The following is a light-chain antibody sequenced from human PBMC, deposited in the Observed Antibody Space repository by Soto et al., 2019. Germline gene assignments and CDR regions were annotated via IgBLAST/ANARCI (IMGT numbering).Light chain of an antibody. CDR2: LEGSGSY. CDR1: SGNSSYI. J-gene: IGLJ3*02. V-gene: IGLV4-60*02. Sequence: QPVLTQSSSASASLGSSVKLTCNRSSGNSSYIIAWHQQQPGKAPRYLMKLEGSGSYNKGSGVPDRFSGSSSGADRYLTIPNLQFEDEADYYCETWDSNIHWVFGGGTKVTVL. CDR3: ETWDSNIHWV.